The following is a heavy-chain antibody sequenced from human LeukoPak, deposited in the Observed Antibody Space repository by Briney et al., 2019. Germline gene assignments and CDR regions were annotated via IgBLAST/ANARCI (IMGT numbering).Heavy chain of an antibody. CDR2: IRGSGET. D-gene: IGHD2/OR15-2a*01. CDR1: GLSFSSFA. CDR3: ARASWVSSTDAVR. J-gene: IGHJ4*02. V-gene: IGHV3-23*01. Sequence: GGSLRLSCAASGLSFSSFAMSWVRQGPARGLEWVSSIRGSGETFYADSVKGRFTLSSDNSRNTVYFQLNNPRVEDTAVYYCARASWVSSTDAVRWGQGTLVTVSS.